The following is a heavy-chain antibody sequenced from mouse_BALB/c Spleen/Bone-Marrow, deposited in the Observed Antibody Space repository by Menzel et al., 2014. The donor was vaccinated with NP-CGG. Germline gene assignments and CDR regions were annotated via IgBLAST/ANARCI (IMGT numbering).Heavy chain of an antibody. D-gene: IGHD1-2*01. CDR2: INPDSSTI. Sequence: EVQRVESGGGLVQPGGSLKLSCAASGFGFSGYWMTWGRQAPGKGLEWIGEINPDSSTINYTPSLKDKFIISRDNAKNALYLQMSKVRSEDTALYYCARPGYYGYQDVWGAGTTVTVSS. CDR1: GFGFSGYW. V-gene: IGHV4-1*02. J-gene: IGHJ1*01. CDR3: ARPGYYGYQDV.